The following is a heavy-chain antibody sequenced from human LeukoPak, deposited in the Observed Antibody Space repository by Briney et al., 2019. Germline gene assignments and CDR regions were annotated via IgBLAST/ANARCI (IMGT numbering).Heavy chain of an antibody. CDR1: GFTFSSYS. CDR2: ISSSRSYI. V-gene: IGHV3-21*01. CDR3: ARGYQPPYDY. Sequence: GGSLRLSCAASGFTFSSYSMNWVRQAPGKGLEWVSSISSSRSYIYYADSVKGRFTISRDNAKNSLYLQMNSLRAEDTAVYYCARGYQPPYDYWGQGTLVTVSS. J-gene: IGHJ4*02. D-gene: IGHD2-2*01.